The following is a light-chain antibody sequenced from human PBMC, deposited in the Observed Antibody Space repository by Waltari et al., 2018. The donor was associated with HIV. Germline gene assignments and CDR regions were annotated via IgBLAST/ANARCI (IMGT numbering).Light chain of an antibody. V-gene: IGKV1-39*01. J-gene: IGKJ3*01. CDR1: QNINNF. CDR3: QQSYSSPT. Sequence: DIRMTQSPSSLSASIGDRVTITCRASQNINNFLNWYQQKPGKAPNIVIYTATTLQSGVPSRFNGSGSGTDFALTISSLQREDFATYVCQQSYSSPTFGPGTTVDIK. CDR2: TAT.